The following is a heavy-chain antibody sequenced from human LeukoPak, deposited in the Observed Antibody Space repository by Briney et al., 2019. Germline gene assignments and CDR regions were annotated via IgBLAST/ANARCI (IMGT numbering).Heavy chain of an antibody. Sequence: SETLSLTCTVAGGSISSDYWSWIRQPARKGLEWIGRIYTSGSTNYNPSLKSRVTVSVDTSKNQFSLKLSSVTAADTAVYYCAREIVPAAMAWFDPWGQGTLVTVSS. CDR3: AREIVPAAMAWFDP. CDR2: IYTSGST. CDR1: GGSISSDY. D-gene: IGHD2-2*01. V-gene: IGHV4-4*07. J-gene: IGHJ5*02.